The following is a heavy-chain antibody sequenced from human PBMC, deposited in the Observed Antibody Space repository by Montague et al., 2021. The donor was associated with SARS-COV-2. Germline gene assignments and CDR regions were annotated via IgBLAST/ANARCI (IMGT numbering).Heavy chain of an antibody. Sequence: VKPTQTPTLTCVFSGFSLNTDGVGVAWIRRPPGKALEWLALIYWDGDQRYSPSLKTRVTITKDTSRNRVVLTMTNLDPVDTATYYCARRYDFYRAEAFDVWGQRTMVTVSS. CDR2: IYWDGDQ. J-gene: IGHJ3*01. CDR1: GFSLNTDGVG. D-gene: IGHD3-3*01. CDR3: ARRYDFYRAEAFDV. V-gene: IGHV2-5*02.